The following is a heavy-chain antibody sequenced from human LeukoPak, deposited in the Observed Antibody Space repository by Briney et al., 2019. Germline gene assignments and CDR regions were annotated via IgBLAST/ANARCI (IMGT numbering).Heavy chain of an antibody. V-gene: IGHV4-39*07. CDR1: GDSISSRSSY. J-gene: IGHJ3*01. D-gene: IGHD5-24*01. CDR2: MYYSGNT. Sequence: SETLSLTCTVSGDSISSRSSYWGWIRQPPGKGLEWIGSMYYSGNTYYNPSLKSRVTISVDTSKNQFSLKLSSVTAADTAVYYCAREKSPERKTWLQLGAFDVWGQGTVVTVSS. CDR3: AREKSPERKTWLQLGAFDV.